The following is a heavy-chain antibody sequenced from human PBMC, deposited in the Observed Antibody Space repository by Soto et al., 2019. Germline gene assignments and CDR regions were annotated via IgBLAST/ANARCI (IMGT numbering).Heavy chain of an antibody. CDR1: GFTFNTYT. CDR3: AKSRLGTSYDFDY. Sequence: GGSLRLSCAASGFTFNTYTMGWVRQAPGKGLEWVSAITDASGSRSYADSVEGRFTISRDNSKNTLYLQMNSLRAEDTALYYCAKSRLGTSYDFDYWGQGSLVTVSS. D-gene: IGHD1-7*01. J-gene: IGHJ4*02. CDR2: ITDASGSR. V-gene: IGHV3-23*01.